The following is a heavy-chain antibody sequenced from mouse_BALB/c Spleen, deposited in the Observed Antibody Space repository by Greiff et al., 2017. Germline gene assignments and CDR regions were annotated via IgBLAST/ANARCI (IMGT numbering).Heavy chain of an antibody. CDR1: GYAFTNYL. CDR3: AREGGMDY. CDR2: INPGSGGT. Sequence: VKLMESGAELVRPGTSVKVSCKASGYAFTNYLIEWVKQRPGQGLEWIGVINPGSGGTNYNEKFKGKATLTADKSSSTAYMQLSSLTSDDSAVYFCAREGGMDYWGQGTSVTVSS. J-gene: IGHJ4*01. V-gene: IGHV1-54*01.